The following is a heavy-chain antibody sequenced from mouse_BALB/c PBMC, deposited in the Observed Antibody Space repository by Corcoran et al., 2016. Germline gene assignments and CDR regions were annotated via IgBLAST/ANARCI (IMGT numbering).Heavy chain of an antibody. CDR2: ISYDGSN. CDR3: ARLEGVDY. J-gene: IGHJ4*01. Sequence: DVQLQESGPGLVKPSQSLSLTCSVTGYSITSGYYWNWIRQFPGNKLEWMGYISYDGSNNYNPSLKNRISITRDTSKNQFFLKLNSVTTEDTATYYCARLEGVDYWGQGTSVTVSS. V-gene: IGHV3-6*02. CDR1: GYSITSGYY.